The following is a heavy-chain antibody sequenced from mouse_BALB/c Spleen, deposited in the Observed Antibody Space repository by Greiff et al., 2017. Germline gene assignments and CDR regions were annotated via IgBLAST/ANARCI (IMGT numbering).Heavy chain of an antibody. CDR3: TRRIYDYEDYFDY. J-gene: IGHJ2*01. CDR2: ISSGGSYT. Sequence: EVKVVESGGGLVKPGGSLKLSCAASGFTFSSYTMSWVRQTPEKRLEWVATISSGGSYTYYPDSVKGRFTISRDNAKNTLYLQMSSLKSEDTAMYYCTRRIYDYEDYFDYGGQGTTLTVSS. CDR1: GFTFSSYT. D-gene: IGHD2-4*01. V-gene: IGHV5-6-4*01.